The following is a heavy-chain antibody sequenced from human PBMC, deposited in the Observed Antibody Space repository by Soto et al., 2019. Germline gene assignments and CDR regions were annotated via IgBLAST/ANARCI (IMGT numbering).Heavy chain of an antibody. V-gene: IGHV3-23*01. CDR2: ISGSGGST. D-gene: IGHD6-19*01. CDR3: AKATAVAGRVYFDY. J-gene: IGHJ4*02. Sequence: GGSLSLSCAASGFTFSSYAMSWVRQAPGKGLEWVSAISGSGGSTYYADSVKGRFTISRDNSKNTLYLQMNSLRAEDTAVYYCAKATAVAGRVYFDYWGQGTLVTVSS. CDR1: GFTFSSYA.